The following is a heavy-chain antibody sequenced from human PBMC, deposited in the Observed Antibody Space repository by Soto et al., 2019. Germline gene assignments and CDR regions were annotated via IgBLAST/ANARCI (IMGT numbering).Heavy chain of an antibody. CDR2: IYDSGST. CDR1: GGSISSSY. CDR3: ARHPSDFWFDP. D-gene: IGHD2-21*02. J-gene: IGHJ5*02. V-gene: IGHV4-59*08. Sequence: SETLSLTCTVSGGSISSSYWSWIRQPPGKGLEWIGYIYDSGSTYYNSSLKSRVTMSVDTSKNQFSLKLSSVTAADTAVYYCARHPSDFWFDPWGQGTLVTVSS.